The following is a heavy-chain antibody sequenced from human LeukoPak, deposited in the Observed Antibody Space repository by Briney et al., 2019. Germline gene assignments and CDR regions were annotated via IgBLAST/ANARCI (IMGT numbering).Heavy chain of an antibody. Sequence: PGGSLRLSCAASGFTFSSYWMSWVRQAPRKGLEWVANIKQDGSEKYYVDSVKGRFTISRDNAKNSLFLQMNSLRAEDTAVYYCVRVLAATPAFDYWGRGTLVTVSS. CDR1: GFTFSSYW. J-gene: IGHJ4*02. D-gene: IGHD2-15*01. CDR3: VRVLAATPAFDY. V-gene: IGHV3-7*04. CDR2: IKQDGSEK.